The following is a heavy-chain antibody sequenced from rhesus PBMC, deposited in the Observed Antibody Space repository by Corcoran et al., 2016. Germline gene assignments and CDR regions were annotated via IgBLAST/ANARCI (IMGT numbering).Heavy chain of an antibody. CDR3: ARDLAGSGSLDY. D-gene: IGHD6-25*01. CDR1: GGFISSNY. J-gene: IGHJ4*01. V-gene: IGHV4-173*01. Sequence: QLQLQESGPGLVKPSETLSLTCAVSGGFISSNYWSWILQPPGKGLVCFGRISCSGWSTDDSPSLKSRVTISTDTSKNQFSLKLSSVTAADTAVYYCARDLAGSGSLDYWGQGVLVTVSS. CDR2: ISCSGWST.